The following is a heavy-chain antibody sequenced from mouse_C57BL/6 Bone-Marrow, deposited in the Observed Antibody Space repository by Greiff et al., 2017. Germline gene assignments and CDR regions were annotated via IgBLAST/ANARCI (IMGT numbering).Heavy chain of an antibody. D-gene: IGHD1-1*01. CDR3: AYYYYSSAFDY. J-gene: IGHJ2*01. CDR2: IDPENGDT. Sequence: DVKLQESGAELVRPGASVKLSCTASGFNIKDDYMHWVKQRPEQGLEWIGWIDPENGDTEYAPKFQGKATITADTSSNTAYLQLSSLTSEDTAVYYCAYYYYSSAFDYWGQGTTLTVSS. V-gene: IGHV14-4*01. CDR1: GFNIKDDY.